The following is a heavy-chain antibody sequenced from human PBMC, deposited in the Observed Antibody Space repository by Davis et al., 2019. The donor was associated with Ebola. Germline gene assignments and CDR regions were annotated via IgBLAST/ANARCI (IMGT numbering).Heavy chain of an antibody. V-gene: IGHV3-73*01. Sequence: GESLKIPCAASGFTFSGSAMHWVRQASGKGLEWVGRIRSKANSYATAYAASVKGRFTISRDDSKNTAYLQMNSLKTEDTAVYYCTRSAGYSSGWSIDYWGQGTLVTVSS. J-gene: IGHJ4*02. CDR2: IRSKANSYAT. CDR1: GFTFSGSA. D-gene: IGHD6-19*01. CDR3: TRSAGYSSGWSIDY.